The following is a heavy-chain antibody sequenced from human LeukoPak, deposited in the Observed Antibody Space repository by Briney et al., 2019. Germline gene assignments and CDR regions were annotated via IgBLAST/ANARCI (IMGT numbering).Heavy chain of an antibody. V-gene: IGHV3-23*01. CDR3: ARDDLHCSSTGCYNLYYFEY. D-gene: IGHD2-2*02. CDR1: GFTFGSYG. CDR2: ITPNADRT. J-gene: IGHJ4*02. Sequence: PGGSLRLSCAASGFTFGSYGMSWVRQAPGKGLEWVSFITPNADRTSYADSVEGRFTISRDNPRNTLYMQMNSLRAEDTAVYYCARDDLHCSSTGCYNLYYFEYWGQGTLVTVSS.